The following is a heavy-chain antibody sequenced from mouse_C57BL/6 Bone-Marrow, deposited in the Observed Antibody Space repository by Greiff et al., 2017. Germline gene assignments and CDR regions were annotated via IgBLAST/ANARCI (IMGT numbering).Heavy chain of an antibody. CDR2: IDPENGDT. V-gene: IGHV14-4*01. J-gene: IGHJ1*03. Sequence: VQLQQSGAELVRPGASVKLSCTASGFNIKDDYMHWVKQRPEQGLEWIGWIDPENGDTEYASKFQGKATITADTSSNTAYLQLSSLTSEDTAVYYCTTPLITTVVAKWYVDVWGTGTTVTVSS. CDR3: TTPLITTVVAKWYVDV. D-gene: IGHD1-1*01. CDR1: GFNIKDDY.